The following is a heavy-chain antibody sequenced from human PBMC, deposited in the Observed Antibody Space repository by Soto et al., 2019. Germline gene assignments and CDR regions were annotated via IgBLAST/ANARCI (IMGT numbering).Heavy chain of an antibody. CDR3: ARTSDYDILTGYYPDWFDP. CDR2: INHSGST. V-gene: IGHV4-34*01. Sequence: SETLSLTCAVYGGSFSGYYWSWIRQPPGKGLEWMGEINHSGSTNYNPSLKSRVTISVDTSKNQFSLKLSSVTAADTAVYYCARTSDYDILTGYYPDWFDPWGQGTLVTVSS. CDR1: GGSFSGYY. D-gene: IGHD3-9*01. J-gene: IGHJ5*02.